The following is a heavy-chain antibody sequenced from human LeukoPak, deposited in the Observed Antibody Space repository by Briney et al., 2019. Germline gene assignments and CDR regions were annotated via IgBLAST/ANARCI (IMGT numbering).Heavy chain of an antibody. Sequence: GGSLRLSCAASGFTFSSYWMSWGRQAPGKGLEWVANIKQDGSDKYYVDSLKGRFTISRDNAKRSLYLQMNSLRAEDTAVYYCARDVTPRHCSSTSCYPVGPSYGMDVWGQGTTVTVSS. CDR3: ARDVTPRHCSSTSCYPVGPSYGMDV. CDR1: GFTFSSYW. J-gene: IGHJ6*02. D-gene: IGHD2-2*01. V-gene: IGHV3-7*01. CDR2: IKQDGSDK.